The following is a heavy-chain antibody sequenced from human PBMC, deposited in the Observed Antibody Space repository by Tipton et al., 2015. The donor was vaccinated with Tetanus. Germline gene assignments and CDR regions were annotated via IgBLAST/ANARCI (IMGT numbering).Heavy chain of an antibody. D-gene: IGHD3-10*01. CDR1: GFTFGHHA. V-gene: IGHV3-33*08. J-gene: IGHJ4*02. CDR3: ARGADNYCYYLDY. Sequence: SLRLSCVGSGFTFGHHALHWVRQAPGKGLEWVAIIWFDGSNAYYADSVKGRFIISRDNSKNMLYLQLNSLRAEDTAVYYCARGADNYCYYLDYWGQGTLVTVSA. CDR2: IWFDGSNA.